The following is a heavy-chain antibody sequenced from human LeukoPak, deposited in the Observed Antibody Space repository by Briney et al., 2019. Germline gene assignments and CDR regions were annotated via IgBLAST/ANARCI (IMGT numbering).Heavy chain of an antibody. D-gene: IGHD2-2*01. CDR1: GFTFDDYA. J-gene: IGHJ4*02. V-gene: IGHV3-9*01. Sequence: GRSLRLSCAASGFTFDDYAMHWVRQAPGKGLEWVSGISWNSGSIGYADSVKGRFTISRDNAKNSLYLQMNSLGAEDTALYYCAKARVTSQPLFDYWGQGTLVTVSP. CDR3: AKARVTSQPLFDY. CDR2: ISWNSGSI.